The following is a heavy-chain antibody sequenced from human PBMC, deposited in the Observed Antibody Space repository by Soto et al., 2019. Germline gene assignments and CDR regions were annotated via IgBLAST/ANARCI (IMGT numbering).Heavy chain of an antibody. V-gene: IGHV1-69*01. D-gene: IGHD7-27*01. CDR3: ATDVVRSTGGDS. Sequence: QVQLVQSGAEVKELGSSVKASCKTSGGTFTTSSFVWVRQGPGQGLEWMGGIIPIFSKTNFAPKFQGRVTFTADESTRTVYMDLSSLRSEDTAIYYCATDVVRSTGGDSWGQGTLVTVSS. CDR2: IIPIFSKT. J-gene: IGHJ4*02. CDR1: GGTFTTSS.